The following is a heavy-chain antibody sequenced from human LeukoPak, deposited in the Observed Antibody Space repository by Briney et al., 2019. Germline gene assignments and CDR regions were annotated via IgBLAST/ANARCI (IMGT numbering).Heavy chain of an antibody. V-gene: IGHV1-2*02. D-gene: IGHD1/OR15-1a*01. CDR1: GYTFTDYY. CDR2: INPTSGAT. Sequence: ASVKVSCKACGYTFTDYYMHWVRQAPGQGLDWVGWINPTSGATNYAQKFQGRVTMTRDTSNNTSYMELSRLRSDDTAVYYCARQFRTTTWSFDAFDLWGQGTMVTVSS. CDR3: ARQFRTTTWSFDAFDL. J-gene: IGHJ3*01.